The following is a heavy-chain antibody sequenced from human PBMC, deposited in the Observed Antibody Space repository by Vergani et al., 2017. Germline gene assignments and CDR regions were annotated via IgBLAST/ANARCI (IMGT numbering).Heavy chain of an antibody. CDR3: ARHLRGYSYGVFDY. CDR2: LYASGST. D-gene: IGHD5-18*01. Sequence: QVQLQESGPGLVKPSETLSLTCAVSGYSISSGYYWVWIRQPPGKGLEWIGSLYASGSTYYSPSLKSRVAISIDTSKNHFSLRLSSVTAADTAVYYCARHLRGYSYGVFDYWGQGREVTVSS. J-gene: IGHJ4*02. CDR1: GYSISSGYY. V-gene: IGHV4-38-2*01.